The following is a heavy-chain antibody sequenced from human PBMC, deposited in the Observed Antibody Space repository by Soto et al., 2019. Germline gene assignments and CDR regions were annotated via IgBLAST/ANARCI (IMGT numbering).Heavy chain of an antibody. D-gene: IGHD3-22*01. CDR3: AADGGYYDSSGSEYFQH. CDR2: IVVGSGNT. J-gene: IGHJ1*01. CDR1: GFTFTSSA. V-gene: IGHV1-58*01. Sequence: SVKVSCKASGFTFTSSAVQWVRQARGQRLERIGWIVVGSGNTNYAQKFQERVTITRDMSTSTAYMELSSLRSEDTAVYYCAADGGYYDSSGSEYFQHWGQGTLVTVSS.